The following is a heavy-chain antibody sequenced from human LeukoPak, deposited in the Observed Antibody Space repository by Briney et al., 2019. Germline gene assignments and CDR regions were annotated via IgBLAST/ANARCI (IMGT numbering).Heavy chain of an antibody. J-gene: IGHJ4*02. CDR1: GFTFNTYA. D-gene: IGHD6-13*01. Sequence: PGGSLRLSCAASGFTFNTYAMSWVRQAPGKGLEWVSAISGSGGTTYYADSVKGRFTISRDNSKNTLYLQMNSLRADDTAVYYCAKDRQYSSSWYFPPPDLDYWGQGTLVTVSS. CDR2: ISGSGGTT. V-gene: IGHV3-23*01. CDR3: AKDRQYSSSWYFPPPDLDY.